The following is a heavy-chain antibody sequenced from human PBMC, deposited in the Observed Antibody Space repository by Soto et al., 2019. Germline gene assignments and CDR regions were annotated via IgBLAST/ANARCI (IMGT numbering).Heavy chain of an antibody. CDR2: IQSDGSST. D-gene: IGHD3-16*02. V-gene: IGHV3-74*01. CDR3: VGGYRSDY. Sequence: GGSLRLSCAASGLTFSTYWMHWVRQAPGKGLVWVSRIQSDGSSTSYADSVRGRFTISRDNAKNTLYLQMNSLRADDTAVYYCVGGYRSDYWGQGTLVTVSS. CDR1: GLTFSTYW. J-gene: IGHJ4*02.